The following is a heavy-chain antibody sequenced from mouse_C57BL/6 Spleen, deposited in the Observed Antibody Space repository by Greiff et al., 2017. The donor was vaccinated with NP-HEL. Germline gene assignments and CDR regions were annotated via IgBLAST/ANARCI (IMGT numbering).Heavy chain of an antibody. CDR3: ARSSSGYKFAY. CDR2: IYWDDDK. D-gene: IGHD3-2*02. Sequence: QSSQTLSLTCSFSGFSLSTSGMGVSWIRQPSGKGLEWLAHIYWDDDKRYNPSLKSRLTISKDTSRNQVFLKITSVDTADTATYYCARSSSGYKFAYWGQGTLVTVSA. V-gene: IGHV8-12*01. J-gene: IGHJ3*01. CDR1: GFSLSTSGMG.